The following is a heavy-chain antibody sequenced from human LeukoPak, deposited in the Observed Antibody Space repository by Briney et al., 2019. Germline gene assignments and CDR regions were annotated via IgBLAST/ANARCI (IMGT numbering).Heavy chain of an antibody. CDR1: GGSISSYY. CDR2: IYYSGST. D-gene: IGHD6-19*01. J-gene: IGHJ4*02. V-gene: IGHV4-59*01. CDR3: ARLGEQWLASFDY. Sequence: SATLSLTCAVSGGSISSYYWSWIRQPPGKGLEWMGYIYYSGSTNYNPSLKSRVTISVDTSKNQFSLKLSSVTAADTAVYYCARLGEQWLASFDYWGQGTLVTVSS.